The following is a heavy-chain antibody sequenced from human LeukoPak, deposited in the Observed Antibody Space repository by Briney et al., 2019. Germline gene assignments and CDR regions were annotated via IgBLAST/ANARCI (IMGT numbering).Heavy chain of an antibody. V-gene: IGHV4-39*07. Sequence: SETLSFTCIVPGGSISSSSYYWAWIRQSPGKGLEWIGTFSSGGSAYYNPSLTSRVSISKDTSDNQFSLRLYSVTAADTAAYYCARKQTGTMYDVWGQGTQVTVSS. CDR1: GGSISSSSYY. CDR3: ARKQTGTMYDV. D-gene: IGHD1-7*01. CDR2: FSSGGSA. J-gene: IGHJ4*02.